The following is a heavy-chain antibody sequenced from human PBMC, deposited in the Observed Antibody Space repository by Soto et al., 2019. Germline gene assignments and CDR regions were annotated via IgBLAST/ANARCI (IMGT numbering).Heavy chain of an antibody. D-gene: IGHD3-3*01. CDR3: AKDRAGDIYVAARSGLDY. Sequence: QVQLVESGGGVVQPGRSLRLSCAASGFTFFTYGMHWVRQAPGKGLEWVAVISYDATSGYYADSVRGRFTISRDNSKNTLYLQMNSLRAEDTAVYYCAKDRAGDIYVAARSGLDYWGQGTLVTVSS. CDR2: ISYDATSG. CDR1: GFTFFTYG. J-gene: IGHJ4*02. V-gene: IGHV3-30*18.